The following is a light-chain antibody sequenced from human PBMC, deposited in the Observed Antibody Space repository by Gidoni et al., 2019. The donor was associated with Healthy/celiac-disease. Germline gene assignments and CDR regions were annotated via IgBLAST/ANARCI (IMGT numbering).Light chain of an antibody. Sequence: QSALTQPASVSGSPGQSITISCTGTSSDGGSYHLFSWYQQTPGKAPKLMIYEVSKRPSGVSNRFSGSKSGNTASLTISGLQAEDEADYYCCSYAGSSTSWVFGGGTKLTVL. CDR3: CSYAGSSTSWV. J-gene: IGLJ3*02. V-gene: IGLV2-23*02. CDR1: SSDGGSYHL. CDR2: EVS.